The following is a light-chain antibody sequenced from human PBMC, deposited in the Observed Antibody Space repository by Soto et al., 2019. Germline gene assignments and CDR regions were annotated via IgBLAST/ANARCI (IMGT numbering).Light chain of an antibody. J-gene: IGKJ2*01. V-gene: IGKV1-39*01. CDR3: QQSYSIQYT. Sequence: DIQMTQSPFSLSASVGDRLTITCRASQSIDTYLNWYQQKPGKAPKLLIYGASTLQSGVPSRFSGSGSGTDFTLTISSLQPEDFATYYCQQSYSIQYTFGQGTKLEIK. CDR1: QSIDTY. CDR2: GAS.